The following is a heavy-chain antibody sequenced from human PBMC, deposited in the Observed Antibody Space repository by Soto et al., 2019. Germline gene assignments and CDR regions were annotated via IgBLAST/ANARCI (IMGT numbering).Heavy chain of an antibody. J-gene: IGHJ6*03. CDR1: GYTFTSHG. Sequence: QVQLVQSGAEVKKPGASVKVSCKASGYTFTSHGISWVRQAPGQGLEWMGWISADNGDTNYAQKLQGRVIVTTDTSTSTAYMELRGLRSEATAVYYCARMVLGSNLDYYYYMDVWGKGTTVAVSS. D-gene: IGHD3-10*01. CDR2: ISADNGDT. CDR3: ARMVLGSNLDYYYYMDV. V-gene: IGHV1-18*01.